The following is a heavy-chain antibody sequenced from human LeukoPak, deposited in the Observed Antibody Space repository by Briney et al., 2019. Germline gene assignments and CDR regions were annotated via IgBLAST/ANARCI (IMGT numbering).Heavy chain of an antibody. V-gene: IGHV3-30*02. CDR3: VKDNPLDY. CDR2: IRYDGNNK. J-gene: IGHJ4*02. D-gene: IGHD1-14*01. Sequence: GGSLRLSCAASGFTFSSYGMHWVRQAPGKGLEWVAFIRYDGNNKLYADSMKGRFTISRDNSKNTLYLHINSLRAEDTAVYYCVKDNPLDYWGQGTLVIVSS. CDR1: GFTFSSYG.